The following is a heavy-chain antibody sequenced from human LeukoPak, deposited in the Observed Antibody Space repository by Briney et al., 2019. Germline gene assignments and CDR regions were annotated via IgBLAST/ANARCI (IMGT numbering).Heavy chain of an antibody. D-gene: IGHD3-22*01. CDR2: ISWNSGSI. CDR1: GFIFNDYA. J-gene: IGHJ4*02. Sequence: GGSLRLSCSASGFIFNDYAMHWVRQAPGKGLEWVSGISWNSGSIGYADSVKGRFTISRDNAKNSLYLQMNSLRAEDTALYYCAKGGNYYDSSGPSHIDYWGQGTLVTVSS. CDR3: AKGGNYYDSSGPSHIDY. V-gene: IGHV3-9*01.